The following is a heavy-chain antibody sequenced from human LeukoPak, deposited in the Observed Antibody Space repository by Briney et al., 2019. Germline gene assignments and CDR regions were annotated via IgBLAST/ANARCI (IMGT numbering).Heavy chain of an antibody. J-gene: IGHJ6*03. D-gene: IGHD6-13*01. CDR2: IIPIFGTA. CDR3: ARLGMRQQHPWSGSSYYYYYMDV. CDR1: GGTFSSYA. V-gene: IGHV1-69*01. Sequence: SSVKVSCKASGGTFSSYAISWVRQAPGQGLEWMGGIIPIFGTANYAQKFQGRVTFTADESTSTAYMELSSLRSEDTAVYYCARLGMRQQHPWSGSSYYYYYMDVWGKGTTVTVSS.